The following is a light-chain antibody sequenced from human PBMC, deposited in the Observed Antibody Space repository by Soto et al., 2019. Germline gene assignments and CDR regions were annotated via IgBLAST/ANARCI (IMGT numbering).Light chain of an antibody. V-gene: IGKV3-20*01. CDR3: QQYASAPFS. CDR1: HSINTSF. J-gene: IGKJ3*01. Sequence: EIVLTQSPCTLSFAAWDRSTLSFMASHSINTSFLALFQQKPGQAPRLLIYAASTRATGIPDRFSGSASETDFTLTINRLEPEDSAVYYCQQYASAPFSIGPGTKVDIK. CDR2: AAS.